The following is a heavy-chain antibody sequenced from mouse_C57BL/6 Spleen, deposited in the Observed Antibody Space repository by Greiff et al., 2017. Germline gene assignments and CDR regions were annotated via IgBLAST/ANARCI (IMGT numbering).Heavy chain of an antibody. D-gene: IGHD2-4*01. Sequence: VQLQQSGAELVKPGASVKMSCKASGYTFTSYWITWVKQRPGQGLEWIGDIYPGSGSTNYNEKFKSKATLTVDTSSSTAYMQRSSLTSEDSAVDYCARGTDNDRTPYANDYWGQGTSVTVSS. V-gene: IGHV1-55*01. CDR1: GYTFTSYW. CDR2: IYPGSGST. J-gene: IGHJ4*01. CDR3: ARGTDNDRTPYANDY.